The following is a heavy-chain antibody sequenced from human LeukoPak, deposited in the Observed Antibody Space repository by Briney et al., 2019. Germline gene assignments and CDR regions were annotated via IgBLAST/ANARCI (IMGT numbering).Heavy chain of an antibody. CDR2: IYYSGST. Sequence: SETLSLTCSVSGGSINSYYWSWIRQPPGKGLGWIGYIYYSGSTYYNPSLKSRVTISVDTSKNQFSLKLSSVTAADTAVYYCAREQSIAAAGSAVYYYYYGMDVWGQGTTVTVSS. J-gene: IGHJ6*02. D-gene: IGHD6-13*01. CDR1: GGSINSYY. CDR3: AREQSIAAAGSAVYYYYYGMDV. V-gene: IGHV4-30-4*01.